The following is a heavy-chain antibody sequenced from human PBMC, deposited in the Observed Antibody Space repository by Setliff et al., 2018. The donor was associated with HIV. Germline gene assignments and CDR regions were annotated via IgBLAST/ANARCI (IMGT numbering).Heavy chain of an antibody. Sequence: SVKVSCKASGGTFSSYAISWVRQAPGQGLEWMGGIIPIFGTANYAQKFQGRVTITTDESTSTAYMELSSLRSEDTAVYYCARAYDRYCSSTSCYEWFDPWGQGTLVTVSS. CDR3: ARAYDRYCSSTSCYEWFDP. CDR2: IIPIFGTA. V-gene: IGHV1-69*05. J-gene: IGHJ5*02. D-gene: IGHD2-2*01. CDR1: GGTFSSYA.